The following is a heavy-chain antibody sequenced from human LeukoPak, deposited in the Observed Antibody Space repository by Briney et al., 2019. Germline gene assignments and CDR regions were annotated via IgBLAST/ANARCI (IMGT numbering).Heavy chain of an antibody. D-gene: IGHD1-14*01. CDR3: TRYNNDHLDY. J-gene: IGHJ4*02. CDR1: GFTFGGYG. CDR2: IAYDGSRA. V-gene: IGHV3-33*01. Sequence: PGGSLRLSCAGSGFTFGGYGMHWFRQTPGKGLEWVAVIAYDGSRAFYADSVKGRLTISRDNSKNTMSVQMDDLRAEDTAVYYCTRYNNDHLDYWGQGTLVTVSS.